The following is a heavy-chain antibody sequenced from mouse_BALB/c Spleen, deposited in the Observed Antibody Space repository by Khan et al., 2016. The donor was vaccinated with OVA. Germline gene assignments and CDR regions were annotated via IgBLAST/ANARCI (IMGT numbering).Heavy chain of an antibody. Sequence: LVESGPELKKPGETVKISCKASGYTFTNYGMNWVKQAPGKGLKWMGWINPYTGEPTYADDFKGRFAFSLETSANTAYLQINNLKNEDTATYFCARSASYWFFDVWGAGTTVTVSS. CDR3: ARSASYWFFDV. D-gene: IGHD6-1*01. CDR2: INPYTGEP. V-gene: IGHV9-3-1*01. J-gene: IGHJ1*01. CDR1: GYTFTNYG.